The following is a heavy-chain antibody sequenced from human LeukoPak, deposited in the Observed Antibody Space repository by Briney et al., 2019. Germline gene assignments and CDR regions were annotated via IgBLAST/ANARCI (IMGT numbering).Heavy chain of an antibody. J-gene: IGHJ5*02. D-gene: IGHD3-9*01. CDR1: GYTFTSSY. CDR2: INPNSGST. Sequence: GASVKVSCKASGYTFTSSYIHCVRQAPGQGLEWMGIINPNSGSTTYAQKFQGRVTMTRDTSTSTVYMELSSLRSEDRAVYFCARGVSVTATGTDWCDPCGQGTLVTVSS. V-gene: IGHV1-46*01. CDR3: ARGVSVTATGTDWCDP.